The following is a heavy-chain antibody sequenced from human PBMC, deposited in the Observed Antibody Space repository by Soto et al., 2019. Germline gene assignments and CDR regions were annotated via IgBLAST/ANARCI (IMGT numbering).Heavy chain of an antibody. D-gene: IGHD3-10*01. CDR3: ARVRGSGSYFLPGYYYYGMDV. V-gene: IGHV3-74*01. Sequence: PGGSLRLSCAASGFTFSSYWMHWVRQAPGKGLVWVSRINSDGSSTSYADSVKGRFTVSRDNAKNTLYLQMNSLRAEDTAVYYCARVRGSGSYFLPGYYYYGMDVWDQGTTVTVSS. CDR1: GFTFSSYW. J-gene: IGHJ6*02. CDR2: INSDGSST.